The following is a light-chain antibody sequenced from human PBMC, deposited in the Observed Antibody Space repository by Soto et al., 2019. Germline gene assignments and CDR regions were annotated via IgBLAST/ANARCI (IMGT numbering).Light chain of an antibody. J-gene: IGKJ5*01. CDR3: QQANSFPLT. V-gene: IGKV1-12*01. CDR2: GAS. Sequence: DIQMTQSPSFVSASVGDRVTITCRASQGISRWLAWYQQRPGKAPELLIYGASSLQSRIPSRFSGSGSGTDITLTSSSLQPEDFATSYCQQANSFPLTCGQGTRLEIK. CDR1: QGISRW.